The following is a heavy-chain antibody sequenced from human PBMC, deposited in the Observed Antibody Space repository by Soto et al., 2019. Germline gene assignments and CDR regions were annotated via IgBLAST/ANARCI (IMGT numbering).Heavy chain of an antibody. Sequence: VKVSCKVSGYTLTELSMHWVRQAPGKGLEWMGGFDPEDGETIDAQKFQGRVTMTEDTSTDTAYMELSSLRSEDTAVYYCATRYSGSPYGMDVWGQGTTVTVSS. D-gene: IGHD1-26*01. V-gene: IGHV1-24*01. CDR1: GYTLTELS. CDR2: FDPEDGET. J-gene: IGHJ6*02. CDR3: ATRYSGSPYGMDV.